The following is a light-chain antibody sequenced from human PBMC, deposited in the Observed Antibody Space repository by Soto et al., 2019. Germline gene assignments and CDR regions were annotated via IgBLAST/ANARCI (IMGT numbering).Light chain of an antibody. CDR1: NSDVGGYNF. CDR2: DVT. V-gene: IGLV2-14*01. Sequence: QSALTQPAFVSGSPGQSITISCTGTNSDVGGYNFVSWYQQHPGKVPTLMIYDVTNRPSGVSNRFSGSKSGNTASLTISGLQAEDEADYYCSSYTSSSTLVFGTGTKLTVL. CDR3: SSYTSSSTLV. J-gene: IGLJ1*01.